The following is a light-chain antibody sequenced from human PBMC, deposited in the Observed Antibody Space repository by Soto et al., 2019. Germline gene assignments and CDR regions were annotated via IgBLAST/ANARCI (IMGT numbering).Light chain of an antibody. CDR1: SSDVGDYNY. V-gene: IGLV2-14*01. Sequence: QSALTQPASVSGSPGQSITISCTGTSSDVGDYNYVSWYQQHPGKAPKLIIFEVSDRPSGVSNRFSGSKSGNTASLTISGLQAEDEADYYCVSYTSIITFYVFGTGTKVTVL. CDR2: EVS. J-gene: IGLJ1*01. CDR3: VSYTSIITFYV.